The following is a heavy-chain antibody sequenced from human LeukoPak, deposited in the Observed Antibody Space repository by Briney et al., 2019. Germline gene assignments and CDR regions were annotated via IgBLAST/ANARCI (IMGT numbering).Heavy chain of an antibody. J-gene: IGHJ4*02. CDR1: GFTVSSNF. Sequence: PGGSLRLSCAASGFTVSSNFMSWVRQAPGKGLECVANINQDGSEKYYVDSVKGRFTISRGNAKNSLYLQMNSLRADDTAVYYCAKDSSANYWGQGTLVTVSS. CDR2: INQDGSEK. D-gene: IGHD3-10*01. V-gene: IGHV3-7*04. CDR3: AKDSSANY.